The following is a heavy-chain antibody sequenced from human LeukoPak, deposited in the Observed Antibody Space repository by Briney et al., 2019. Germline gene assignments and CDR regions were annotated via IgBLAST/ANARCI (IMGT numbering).Heavy chain of an antibody. D-gene: IGHD4-11*01. CDR3: ARGDYSNLIDY. V-gene: IGHV4-34*01. CDR2: INHSGST. Sequence: SETLSLTCAVYGGSFSGYYWSWIRQPPGKGLEWTGEINHSGSTNYNPSLKSRVTISVDTSKNQFSLKLSSVTAADTAVYYCARGDYSNLIDYWGQGTLVTVSS. J-gene: IGHJ4*02. CDR1: GGSFSGYY.